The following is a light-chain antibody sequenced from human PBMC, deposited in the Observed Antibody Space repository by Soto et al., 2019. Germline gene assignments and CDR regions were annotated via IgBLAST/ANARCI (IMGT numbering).Light chain of an antibody. CDR2: HVT. CDR3: CSLTTTHTYV. CDR1: SSDIGHYDY. Sequence: QSALTQPASVSGSPGQSITISCTGTSSDIGHYDYVSWYQQHPGKAPKLMIYHVTYRPSGVSNRYSGSKSGNSASLTISGLQADDESDYYCCSLTTTHTYVFGSGTKVTVL. J-gene: IGLJ1*01. V-gene: IGLV2-14*03.